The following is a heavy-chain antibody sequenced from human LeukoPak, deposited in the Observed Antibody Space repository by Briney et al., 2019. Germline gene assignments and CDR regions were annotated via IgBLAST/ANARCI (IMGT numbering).Heavy chain of an antibody. Sequence: GGSLRLSCAASGFTVSNDYMAWVRKAPGRGLEWASLIYGDGTTFYTDSVKGRFTISRDNFKNTLYLQMSSLRPEDTALYYCARDRAGAQSWVALDPWGQGTLVTVSS. CDR2: IYGDGTT. D-gene: IGHD3-10*01. V-gene: IGHV3-53*05. J-gene: IGHJ5*02. CDR3: ARDRAGAQSWVALDP. CDR1: GFTVSNDY.